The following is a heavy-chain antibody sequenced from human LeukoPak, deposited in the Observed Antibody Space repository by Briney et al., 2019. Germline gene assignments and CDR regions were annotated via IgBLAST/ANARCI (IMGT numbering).Heavy chain of an antibody. CDR3: ARVLRRYYDILTGTNWFDP. D-gene: IGHD3-9*01. CDR1: GGSFSGYY. CDR2: INHSGGT. J-gene: IGHJ5*02. V-gene: IGHV4-34*01. Sequence: SETLSLTCAVYGGSFSGYYWSWIRQPPGKGLEWIGEINHSGGTNYSPSLKSRVTISVDTSKNQFSLKLSSVTAADTAVYYCARVLRRYYDILTGTNWFDPRGQGTLVTVSS.